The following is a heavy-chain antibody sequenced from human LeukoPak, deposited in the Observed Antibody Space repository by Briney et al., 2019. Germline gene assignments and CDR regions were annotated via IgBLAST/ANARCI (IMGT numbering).Heavy chain of an antibody. CDR3: ARDEISYGSGNDY. Sequence: PSQTLSLTCTVSGGSISSGSYYWSWIRQPAGKGLEWIGRIYTSGSTNYNPSLKSRVTISVDTSKNQFSLKLSSVTAADTAVYYCARDEISYGSGNDYWGQGTLVTVSS. V-gene: IGHV4-61*02. D-gene: IGHD3-10*01. CDR1: GGSISSGSYY. J-gene: IGHJ4*02. CDR2: IYTSGST.